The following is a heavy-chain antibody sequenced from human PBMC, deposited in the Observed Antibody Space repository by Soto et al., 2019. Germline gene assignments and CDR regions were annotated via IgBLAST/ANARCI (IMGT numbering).Heavy chain of an antibody. Sequence: SETLSLTCAVYGGSFSGYCWSWIRQPPGKGLEWIGEINHSGSTNYNPSLKSRVTISVDTSKNQFSLKLSSVTVADTAVYYCARPYSSGSYNWFDPWGQGTLVTVSS. V-gene: IGHV4-34*01. CDR1: GGSFSGYC. D-gene: IGHD6-19*01. J-gene: IGHJ5*02. CDR3: ARPYSSGSYNWFDP. CDR2: INHSGST.